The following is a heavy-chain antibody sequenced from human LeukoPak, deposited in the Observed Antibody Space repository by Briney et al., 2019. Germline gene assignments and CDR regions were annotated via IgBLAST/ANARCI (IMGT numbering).Heavy chain of an antibody. CDR2: INPNSGGT. V-gene: IGHV1-2*02. Sequence: GASVKVSCKASGYTFTGYYMHWVRQAPGQGLEWMGWINPNSGGTNYAQKFQGRVTMTRDTSISTAYMELSRLRSDDTAVYYCARDIPIAVLPAGAYDSFDIWGQGTMVTVSS. CDR3: ARDIPIAVLPAGAYDSFDI. CDR1: GYTFTGYY. D-gene: IGHD2-2*01. J-gene: IGHJ3*02.